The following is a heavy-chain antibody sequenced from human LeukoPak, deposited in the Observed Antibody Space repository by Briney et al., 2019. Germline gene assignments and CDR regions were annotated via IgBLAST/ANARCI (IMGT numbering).Heavy chain of an antibody. CDR3: AKEYSGASSRGAFDI. Sequence: GGSLRLSCAASGFTFSSYGMHWVRQAPGKGLEWVAFIRYDGSNKYYADSVKGRFTISRDNSKNTLYLQMNSLRAEDTAVYYCAKEYSGASSRGAFDIWGQGTMVTIPS. CDR2: IRYDGSNK. J-gene: IGHJ3*02. CDR1: GFTFSSYG. D-gene: IGHD3-10*01. V-gene: IGHV3-30*02.